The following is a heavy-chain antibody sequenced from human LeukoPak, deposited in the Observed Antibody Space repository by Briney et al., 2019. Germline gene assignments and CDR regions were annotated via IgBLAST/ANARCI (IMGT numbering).Heavy chain of an antibody. J-gene: IGHJ4*02. CDR1: GFTVSSNY. V-gene: IGHV3-53*01. Sequence: PGGSLRLSCAASGFTVSSNYMSWVRQAPGKGLEWVSVICSGGSTYYADAVKGRLTISRDNSKNTLYLQMNSLRAEDTAVYYCARDAMNWGQGTLVTVSS. CDR3: ARDAMN. CDR2: ICSGGST. D-gene: IGHD2-2*01.